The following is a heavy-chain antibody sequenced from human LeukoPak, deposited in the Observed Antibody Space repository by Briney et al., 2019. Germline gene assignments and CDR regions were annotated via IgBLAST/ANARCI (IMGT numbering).Heavy chain of an antibody. Sequence: GGSLRLSCAASGFTFSSYAMNWVRQAPGKGLEWISYISSGSSTFYYADSVKGRFTISRDNAKNSLYLQMSSLRAEDTAVYYCARDRSYGSFNYWGQGTLVTVSS. D-gene: IGHD5-18*01. CDR2: ISSGSSTF. CDR1: GFTFSSYA. V-gene: IGHV3-48*04. J-gene: IGHJ4*02. CDR3: ARDRSYGSFNY.